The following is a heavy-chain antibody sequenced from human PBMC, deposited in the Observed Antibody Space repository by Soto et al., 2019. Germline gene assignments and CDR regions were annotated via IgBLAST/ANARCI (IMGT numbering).Heavy chain of an antibody. Sequence: SETLSLTCTVSGGSISSYYVSWIRQSAGKGLEWIGRIDTSGTTNYNPSLKSRVTMSVDAPKNHFSLNLSSVTAADTAVYYCARGPRGYVYYHGMDVWGQGTTVTVSS. V-gene: IGHV4-4*07. CDR1: GGSISSYY. CDR2: IDTSGTT. D-gene: IGHD3-10*01. J-gene: IGHJ6*02. CDR3: ARGPRGYVYYHGMDV.